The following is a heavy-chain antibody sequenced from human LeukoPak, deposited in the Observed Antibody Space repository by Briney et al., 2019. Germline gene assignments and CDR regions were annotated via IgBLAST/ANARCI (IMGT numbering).Heavy chain of an antibody. J-gene: IGHJ4*02. V-gene: IGHV3-23*01. CDR3: AKRGTTCVSTRCNIDC. Sequence: GGSLRLSCAASGFTFRSYTMSWVRQAPGKGLEFVSALSGSGGSTYDADSVKGRFTISRDNSKNTLYLEMNSLRVEDTAIYYCAKRGTTCVSTRCNIDCWGQGTLVTVSS. CDR1: GFTFRSYT. CDR2: LSGSGGST. D-gene: IGHD2-2*01.